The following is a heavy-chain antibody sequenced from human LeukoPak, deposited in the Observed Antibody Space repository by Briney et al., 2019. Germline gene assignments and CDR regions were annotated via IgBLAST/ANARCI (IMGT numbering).Heavy chain of an antibody. CDR1: GFTFSSYW. Sequence: GGSLRLSCEASGFTFSSYWVSWVRQAPGKGLEWVAVIWYDGSNKYYADSVKGRFTISRDNSKNTLYLQMNSLRAEDTAVYYCARDGAGRSYKYYFDYWGQGTLVTVSS. D-gene: IGHD5-18*01. V-gene: IGHV3-33*08. CDR3: ARDGAGRSYKYYFDY. CDR2: IWYDGSNK. J-gene: IGHJ4*02.